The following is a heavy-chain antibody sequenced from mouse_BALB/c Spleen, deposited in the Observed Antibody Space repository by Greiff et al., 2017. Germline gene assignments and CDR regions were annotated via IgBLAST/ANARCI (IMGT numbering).Heavy chain of an antibody. CDR1: GYTFTDYN. J-gene: IGHJ4*01. Sequence: VQLKESGPELVKPGASVKISCKASGYTFTDYNMHWVKQSHGKSLEWIGYIYPYNGGTGYNQKFKSKATLTVDNSSSTAYMELRSLTSEDSAVYYCARNGNYVGAMDYWGQGTSVTVSS. CDR3: ARNGNYVGAMDY. CDR2: IYPYNGGT. D-gene: IGHD2-1*01. V-gene: IGHV1S29*02.